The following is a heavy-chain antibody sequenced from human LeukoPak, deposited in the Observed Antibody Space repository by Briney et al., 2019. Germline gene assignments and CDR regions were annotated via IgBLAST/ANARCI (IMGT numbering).Heavy chain of an antibody. V-gene: IGHV3-11*01. CDR1: GFTFSDYY. CDR2: ISSSGSTI. Sequence: GGSLRLSCAASGFTFSDYYMSWIRQAPGKGLEWVSYISSSGSTIYYADSVKGRFTISRDNAKNSLYLQMNSLRAEDTAVYYCARDRRVYCSGGSCHSSDFDYWGQGTLVTVSS. D-gene: IGHD2-15*01. CDR3: ARDRRVYCSGGSCHSSDFDY. J-gene: IGHJ4*02.